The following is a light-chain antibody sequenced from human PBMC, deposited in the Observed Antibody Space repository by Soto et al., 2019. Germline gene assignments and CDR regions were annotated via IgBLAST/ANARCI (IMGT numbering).Light chain of an antibody. J-gene: IGKJ4*01. CDR1: QDINNC. CDR2: DAS. V-gene: IGKV1-33*01. Sequence: DIQVTQSPSSLSASVGDRVTITCQASQDINNCLNWYQQSPGKAPKLLIYDASNLETGVPSRFSASGSGTDFSFTISSLQPDDIATYFCQQCDDLPLTFGGGTKVDIK. CDR3: QQCDDLPLT.